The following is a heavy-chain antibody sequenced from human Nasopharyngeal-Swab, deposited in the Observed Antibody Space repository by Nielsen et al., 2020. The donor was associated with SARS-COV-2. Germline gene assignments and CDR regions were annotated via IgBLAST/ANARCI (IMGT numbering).Heavy chain of an antibody. CDR2: IYYSGST. CDR1: GGSISSGDYY. V-gene: IGHV4-30-4*01. D-gene: IGHD3-22*01. CDR3: ARDSLGTYYHYFDY. J-gene: IGHJ4*02. Sequence: SETLSLTCTVSGGSISSGDYYWSWIRQPPGKGLEWIGYIYYSGSTYYNPSLKSRVTISVDTSKNQFPLKLSSVTAADTAVYYCARDSLGTYYHYFDYWGQGTLVTVSS.